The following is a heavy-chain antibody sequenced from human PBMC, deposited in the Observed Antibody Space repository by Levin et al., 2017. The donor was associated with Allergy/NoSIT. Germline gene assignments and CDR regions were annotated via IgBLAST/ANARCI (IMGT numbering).Heavy chain of an antibody. CDR3: ASTAIPGVDAFDI. CDR2: IYSGGST. D-gene: IGHD2-8*01. CDR1: GFAVRSNY. V-gene: IGHV3-66*02. Sequence: GESLKISCAASGFAVRSNYMNWVRQAPGKGLEWVSVIYSGGSTYYADSVKGRFTISRDNSKNTLYLQMNSLGADDMAVYYCASTAIPGVDAFDIWGQGTKVTVSS. J-gene: IGHJ3*02.